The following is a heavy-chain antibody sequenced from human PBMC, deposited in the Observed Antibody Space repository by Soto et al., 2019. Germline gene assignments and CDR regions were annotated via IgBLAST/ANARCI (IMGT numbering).Heavy chain of an antibody. Sequence: ASVKVSCKASGYTSTSYVMHCVRQAPGQRLEWMGWINAGNGNTKYSQKFQGRVTITRDTSASTAYMELSSLRSEDTAVYYCARDNSEVVVITLSFDYWGQGTLVTVSS. CDR3: ARDNSEVVVITLSFDY. CDR2: INAGNGNT. CDR1: GYTSTSYV. J-gene: IGHJ4*02. D-gene: IGHD3-22*01. V-gene: IGHV1-3*01.